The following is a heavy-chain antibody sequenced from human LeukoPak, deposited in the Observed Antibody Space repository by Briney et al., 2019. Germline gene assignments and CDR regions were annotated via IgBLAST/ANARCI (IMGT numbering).Heavy chain of an antibody. V-gene: IGHV3-43*02. J-gene: IGHJ3*02. CDR3: AKDQLSRDGYSRKGPFDI. Sequence: GGSLRLSCAGSGFTFDDYAMHWVRQPPWKGLEWVSVISADGSATYYADSVKGRFTISRDNSKKSLYLQMISLRTEDTAFYYCAKDQLSRDGYSRKGPFDIWGQGTTVTVSS. CDR2: ISADGSAT. D-gene: IGHD5-24*01. CDR1: GFTFDDYA.